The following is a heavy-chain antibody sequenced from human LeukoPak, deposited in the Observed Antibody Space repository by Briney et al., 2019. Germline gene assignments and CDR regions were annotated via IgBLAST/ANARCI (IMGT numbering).Heavy chain of an antibody. D-gene: IGHD6-19*01. CDR2: IYYTGST. J-gene: IGHJ4*02. CDR1: GGSISSNC. CDR3: AAGLAVPGKTIFDY. Sequence: KPSATLSLTCTVSGGSISSNCWSWIRQPPGKGLEWIGYIYYTGSTNYNPSLKSRVTISVDTSKNQFSLKLTSVTAADTAVYYCAAGLAVPGKTIFDYWGQGILVTVPS. V-gene: IGHV4-59*01.